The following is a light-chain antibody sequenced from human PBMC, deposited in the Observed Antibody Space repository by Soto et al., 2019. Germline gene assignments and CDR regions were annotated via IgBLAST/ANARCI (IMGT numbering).Light chain of an antibody. J-gene: IGLJ1*01. CDR2: DVS. Sequence: QSVLTQPASVSGSPGQSITISCTGTISDVSGYNFVSWYQQYPGKAPKLMIYDVSNRPSGVSNRFSGSKSGNTASLTISGLQAEEGADYYCSSYTSRNTYVFGAGTKLTVL. CDR3: SSYTSRNTYV. V-gene: IGLV2-14*03. CDR1: ISDVSGYNF.